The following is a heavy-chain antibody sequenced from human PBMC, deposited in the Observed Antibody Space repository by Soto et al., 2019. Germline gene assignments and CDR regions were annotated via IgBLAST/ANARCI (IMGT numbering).Heavy chain of an antibody. Sequence: GGSLRLYCAASGFTFSIYAMSWVRQGPGRGLEWVSAISGSGGSTYYADSVKSRFTISRDNSKNTLYLQMNSLRAEDTAVYYCAKGPGGFLEWLLYYFDYWGQGTLVTVSS. D-gene: IGHD3-3*01. V-gene: IGHV3-23*01. J-gene: IGHJ4*02. CDR3: AKGPGGFLEWLLYYFDY. CDR1: GFTFSIYA. CDR2: ISGSGGST.